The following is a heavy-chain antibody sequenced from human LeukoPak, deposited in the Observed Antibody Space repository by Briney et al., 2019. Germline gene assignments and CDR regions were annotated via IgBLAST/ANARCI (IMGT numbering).Heavy chain of an antibody. V-gene: IGHV3-30*18. J-gene: IGHJ4*02. CDR2: ISYDGSNK. CDR1: GFTFSSYG. D-gene: IGHD5-18*01. CDR3: AKDDGYSYGPLFDY. Sequence: GGSLRLSCAASGFTFSSYGMHWVRQAPGKGLEWVAVISYDGSNKYYADSVKGRFTISRDNSKNTLYLQMNSLRAEDTAVYYCAKDDGYSYGPLFDYWGQGTLVTVSS.